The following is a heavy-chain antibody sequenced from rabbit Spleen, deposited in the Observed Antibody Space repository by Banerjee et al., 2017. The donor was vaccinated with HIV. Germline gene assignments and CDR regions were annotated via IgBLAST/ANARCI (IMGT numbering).Heavy chain of an antibody. D-gene: IGHD1-1*01. CDR2: IAAGVSFTS. CDR1: GFSFTYIDY. V-gene: IGHV1S40*01. Sequence: QSLEESGGDLVKPGASLTLTCTASGFSFTYIDYLCWARQPPGKGPEWIACIAAGVSFTSYYATWAKGRFTISKTSSTTVTLQMTSLTAADTATYFCARDTSTSFSTYGMDLWGQGTLVTVS. J-gene: IGHJ6*01. CDR3: ARDTSTSFSTYGMDL.